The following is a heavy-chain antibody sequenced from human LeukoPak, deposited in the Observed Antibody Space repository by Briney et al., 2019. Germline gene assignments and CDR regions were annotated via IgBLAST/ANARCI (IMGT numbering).Heavy chain of an antibody. Sequence: ASVKVSCKVSGYTLTELSMHWVCQAPGKGLEWMGGFDPEDGETIYAQKFQGRVTMTEDTSTDTAYMELSSLRSEDTAVYYCATVSIAAAGFSYVGGLSYYFDYWGQGTLVTVSS. D-gene: IGHD6-13*01. V-gene: IGHV1-24*01. CDR3: ATVSIAAAGFSYVGGLSYYFDY. CDR1: GYTLTELS. CDR2: FDPEDGET. J-gene: IGHJ4*02.